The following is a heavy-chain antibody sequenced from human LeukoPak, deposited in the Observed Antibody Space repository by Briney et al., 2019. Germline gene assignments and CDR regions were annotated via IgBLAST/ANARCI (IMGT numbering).Heavy chain of an antibody. V-gene: IGHV4-39*01. Sequence: SETLSLTYTVAGGSISSSNHHWDWIRQPPGKGLEWIGNIYYSGSTYYNPSLKSRVTISVDTSRNHFSLRLSSVTAADTAVYYCARRLSGYTFDYWGQGTLVTVSS. CDR3: ARRLSGYTFDY. CDR2: IYYSGST. D-gene: IGHD3-16*02. J-gene: IGHJ4*02. CDR1: GGSISSSNHH.